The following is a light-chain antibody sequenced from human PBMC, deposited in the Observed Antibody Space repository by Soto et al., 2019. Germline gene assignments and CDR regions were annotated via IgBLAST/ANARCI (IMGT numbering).Light chain of an antibody. V-gene: IGKV1-9*01. CDR1: QGISTY. J-gene: IGKJ5*01. CDR2: AAS. CDR3: QQLLSYPIT. Sequence: DIQLTHSPSFLSASVGERVSMTGVASQGISTYLAWYQQKPGKAPKLLIYAASTLQSGVPLSFSGSGSGTSFTLTISSLQPEDFATYYCQQLLSYPITFGQGTRLEIK.